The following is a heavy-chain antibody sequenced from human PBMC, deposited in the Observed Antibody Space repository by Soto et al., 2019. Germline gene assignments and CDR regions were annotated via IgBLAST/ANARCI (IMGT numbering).Heavy chain of an antibody. Sequence: SVKVSCKASGGTFSSYAISWVRQAPGQGLEWMGGIIPIFGTANYAQKFQGRVTITADESTSTAYMELSSLRSEDTAVYYCARDRYYYGSGSYYISWFDPWGQGTLVTVSS. V-gene: IGHV1-69*13. J-gene: IGHJ5*02. CDR1: GGTFSSYA. CDR2: IIPIFGTA. CDR3: ARDRYYYGSGSYYISWFDP. D-gene: IGHD3-10*01.